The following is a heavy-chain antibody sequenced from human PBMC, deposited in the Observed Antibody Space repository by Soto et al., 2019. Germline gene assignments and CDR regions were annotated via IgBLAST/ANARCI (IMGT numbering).Heavy chain of an antibody. CDR3: AGRIAAAGTIRKFDP. CDR2: IIPILGIA. D-gene: IGHD6-13*01. Sequence: QVQLVQSGAEVKKPGSSVKVSCKASGGTFSSYTISWVRQAPGQGLEWMGRIIPILGIANYAQKFQGRVTIXXEXSXXTAYMELSSLRSEDTAVYYCAGRIAAAGTIRKFDPWGQGTLVTVSS. V-gene: IGHV1-69*02. J-gene: IGHJ5*02. CDR1: GGTFSSYT.